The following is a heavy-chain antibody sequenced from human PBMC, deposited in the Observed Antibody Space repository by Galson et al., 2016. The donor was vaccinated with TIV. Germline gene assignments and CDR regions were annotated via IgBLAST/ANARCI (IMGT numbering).Heavy chain of an antibody. V-gene: IGHV4-59*01. J-gene: IGHJ2*01. CDR1: GGSISSYY. CDR3: ARDFTDSSGYYHTHWYFDL. D-gene: IGHD3-22*01. Sequence: ETLSLTCTVSGGSISSYYWSWIRQPPGKGLEWIGYIYYSGSTNYNPSLKSRVTITADTSKNQFSLKLSSVTAADTAVYYCARDFTDSSGYYHTHWYFDLWGRGTLVTVSS. CDR2: IYYSGST.